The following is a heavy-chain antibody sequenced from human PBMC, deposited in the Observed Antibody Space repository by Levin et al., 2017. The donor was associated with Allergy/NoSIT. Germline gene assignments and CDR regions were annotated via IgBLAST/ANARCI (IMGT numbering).Heavy chain of an antibody. CDR1: GFTLSDHY. D-gene: IGHD2-2*01. CDR3: ATSSSPPSYYHFYMDV. Sequence: HTGGSLRLSCAASGFTLSDHYLDWVRQAPGKGLEWVGRARNKANSYTTEYAASVKGRFTISRDESKNSLYLQMNSLKTEDTAVYYCATSSSPPSYYHFYMDVWGKGTTVTVSS. CDR2: ARNKANSYTT. V-gene: IGHV3-72*01. J-gene: IGHJ6*03.